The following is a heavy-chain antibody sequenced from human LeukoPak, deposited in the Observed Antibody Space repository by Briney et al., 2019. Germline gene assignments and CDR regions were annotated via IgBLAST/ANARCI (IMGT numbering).Heavy chain of an antibody. CDR1: GGSISSGGYY. CDR3: ARGAWGSSGTIDY. D-gene: IGHD6-19*01. V-gene: IGHV4-61*08. CDR2: IYYSGST. J-gene: IGHJ4*02. Sequence: SQTLSLTCTVSGGSISSGGYYWSWIRQPPGKGLEWIGYIYYSGSTNYNPSLKSRVTISVDTSKNQFSLKLSSVTAADTAVYYCARGAWGSSGTIDYWGQGTLVTVSS.